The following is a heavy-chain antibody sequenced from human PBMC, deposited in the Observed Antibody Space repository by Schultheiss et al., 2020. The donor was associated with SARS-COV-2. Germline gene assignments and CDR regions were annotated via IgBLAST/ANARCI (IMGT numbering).Heavy chain of an antibody. CDR1: GGSISSYY. V-gene: IGHV4-4*07. D-gene: IGHD6-19*01. J-gene: IGHJ4*02. CDR2: IYTSGST. CDR3: ARVPIAVAGPQYYFDY. Sequence: SETLSLTCTVSGGSISSYYWSWIRQPPGKGLEWIGRIYTSGSTNYNPSLKSRVTISVDTSKNQFSLKLSSVTAADTAVYYCARVPIAVAGPQYYFDYWGQGTLVTVSS.